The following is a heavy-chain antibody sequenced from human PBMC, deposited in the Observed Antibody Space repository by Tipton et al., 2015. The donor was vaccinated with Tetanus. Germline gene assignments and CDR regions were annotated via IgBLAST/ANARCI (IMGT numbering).Heavy chain of an antibody. V-gene: IGHV1-18*01. CDR2: VSAYNGRT. J-gene: IGHJ4*02. Sequence: QLVQSGDEVKRPGASVKVSCKASGYTFTSYGINWVRQAPGQGLEWMGGVSAYNGRTNYAQKVRDRVTMTPDTSTSTAYMELRSLRSDDTALYYCARDGRAEMGCDYWGRGTRVTVSS. CDR3: ARDGRAEMGCDY. CDR1: GYTFTSYG. D-gene: IGHD1-26*01.